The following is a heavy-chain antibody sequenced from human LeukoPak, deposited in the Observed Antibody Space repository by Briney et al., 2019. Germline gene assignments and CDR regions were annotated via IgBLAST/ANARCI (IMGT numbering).Heavy chain of an antibody. CDR2: IYYSGST. D-gene: IGHD4-17*01. Sequence: SETLSLTCTVSGDSISTEVNYWAWIRQPPGKGLEWIGSIYYSGSTYYNPSLKSRVTISVDTSKNQFSLKLSSVTAADTAVYYCAGGTWGDYGYYYYGMDVWGQGTTVTVSS. CDR3: AGGTWGDYGYYYYGMDV. J-gene: IGHJ6*02. CDR1: GDSISTEVNY. V-gene: IGHV4-39*07.